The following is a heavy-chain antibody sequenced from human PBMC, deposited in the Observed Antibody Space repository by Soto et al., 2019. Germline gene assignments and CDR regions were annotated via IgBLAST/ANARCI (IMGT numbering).Heavy chain of an antibody. Sequence: PGGSLRLSCAASGFTFSSYAMSWVRQAPGKGLEWVSAISGSGGSTYYADSVKGRFTISRDNSKNTLYLQMNSLRAEDTAVYYCAEDPEDYDILTGYPHWFDPWGQGTLVTVSS. V-gene: IGHV3-23*01. CDR2: ISGSGGST. CDR3: AEDPEDYDILTGYPHWFDP. J-gene: IGHJ5*02. CDR1: GFTFSSYA. D-gene: IGHD3-9*01.